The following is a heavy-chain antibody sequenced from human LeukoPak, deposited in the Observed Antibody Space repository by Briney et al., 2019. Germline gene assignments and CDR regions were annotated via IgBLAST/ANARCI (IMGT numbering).Heavy chain of an antibody. V-gene: IGHV3-33*08. D-gene: IGHD2-15*01. CDR2: IWYDGSNK. Sequence: GGSLRLSCSASGFTFSSYAMHWVRQAPGKGLEWVAVIWYDGSNKYYADSVKGRFTISRDNSKNTLYLQMNSLRAEGTAVYYCASSMRDCSGGSCHWGWFDPWGQGTLVTVSS. CDR1: GFTFSSYA. CDR3: ASSMRDCSGGSCHWGWFDP. J-gene: IGHJ5*02.